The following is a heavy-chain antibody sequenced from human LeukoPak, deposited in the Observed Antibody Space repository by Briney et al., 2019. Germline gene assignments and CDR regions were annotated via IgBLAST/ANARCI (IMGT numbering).Heavy chain of an antibody. CDR3: ARGKMGGLPPIGPDY. J-gene: IGHJ4*02. CDR2: IYYSGST. V-gene: IGHV4-59*01. CDR1: GGSISSYY. D-gene: IGHD1-26*01. Sequence: SETLSLTCTVSGGSISSYYWSWIRQPPGKGLEWIGYIYYSGSTNYNPSLKSRVTISVDTSKNQFSLKLSSVTAADTAVYYCARGKMGGLPPIGPDYWGQGTLVTVSS.